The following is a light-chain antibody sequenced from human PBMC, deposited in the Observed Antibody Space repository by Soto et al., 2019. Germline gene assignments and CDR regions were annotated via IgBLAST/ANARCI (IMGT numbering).Light chain of an antibody. V-gene: IGLV9-49*01. J-gene: IGLJ2*01. CDR2: VGTGGIEG. CDR1: SGYSYDR. Sequence: QSVLTQPPSASASLGASVTLTCTLSSGYSYDRVDWYQQRPGKGPRFVMRVGTGGIEGSKGDGIPDRFSVLGSGLNRYLTIKNIREEDESDYYCGTDHGSGSDFVWLFSGGTKLTVL. CDR3: GTDHGSGSDFVWL.